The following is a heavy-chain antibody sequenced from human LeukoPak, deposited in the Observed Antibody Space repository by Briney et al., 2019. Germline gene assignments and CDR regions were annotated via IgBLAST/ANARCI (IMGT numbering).Heavy chain of an antibody. CDR2: INAGNGNT. CDR1: GYTFTSYA. CDR3: ARDSNYDFWTSADY. V-gene: IGHV1-3*01. J-gene: IGHJ4*02. Sequence: ASVKVSCKASGYTFTSYAMHRVRQAPGQRLEWMGWINAGNGNTKYSQKFQGRVTITRDTSASTAYMELSSLRSEDTAVYYCARDSNYDFWTSADYWGQGTLVTVSS. D-gene: IGHD3-3*01.